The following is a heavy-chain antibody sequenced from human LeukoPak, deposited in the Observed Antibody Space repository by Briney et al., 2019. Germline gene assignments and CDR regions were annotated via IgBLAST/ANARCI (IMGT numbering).Heavy chain of an antibody. CDR1: GFTFNSYA. Sequence: GGSLRLSCAASGFTFNSYAMSWVRQAPGKGLEWVSVIYSGGSTYYADSVKGRFTISRDNSKNTLYLQMNSLRAEDTAVYYCARDDYGGDSGWGQGTLVTVSS. CDR3: ARDDYGGDSG. D-gene: IGHD4-23*01. V-gene: IGHV3-66*02. CDR2: IYSGGST. J-gene: IGHJ4*02.